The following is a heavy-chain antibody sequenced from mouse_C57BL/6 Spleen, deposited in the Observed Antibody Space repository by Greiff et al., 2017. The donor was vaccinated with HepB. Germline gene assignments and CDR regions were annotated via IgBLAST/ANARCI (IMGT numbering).Heavy chain of an antibody. CDR1: GYTFTSYW. Sequence: QVQLQQSGAELVKPGASVKLSCKASGYTFTSYWMHWVKQRPGQGLEWIGMIHLNSGSTNYNEKFKSKATLTVDKSSSTAYMQLSSLTSEDSAVYYCARGNSNYVAYWGQGTLVTVSA. J-gene: IGHJ3*01. V-gene: IGHV1-64*01. D-gene: IGHD2-5*01. CDR3: ARGNSNYVAY. CDR2: IHLNSGST.